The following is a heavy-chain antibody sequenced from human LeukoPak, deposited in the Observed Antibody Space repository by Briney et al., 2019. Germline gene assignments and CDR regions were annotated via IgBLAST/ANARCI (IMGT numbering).Heavy chain of an antibody. CDR1: GGSFSGYY. V-gene: IGHV4-30-4*01. CDR3: ARDRGGYNRNFDY. Sequence: SETLSLTCAVYGGSFSGYYWSWIRQPPGKGLEWIGYIYYSGSTYYNPSLKSRVTISVDTSKNQFSLKLSSVTAADTAVYYCARDRGGYNRNFDYWGQGTLVTVSS. CDR2: IYYSGST. J-gene: IGHJ4*02. D-gene: IGHD5-24*01.